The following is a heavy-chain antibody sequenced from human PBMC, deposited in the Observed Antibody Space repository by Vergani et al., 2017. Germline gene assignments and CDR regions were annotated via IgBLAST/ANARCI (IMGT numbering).Heavy chain of an antibody. CDR1: GFTFNHYA. CDR2: LSASDRRT. Sequence: EVQLLESGGDLVQPGGSLRLSCAASGFTFNHYAMNWVRQAPGKGLEWVSTLSASDRRTHYADSVKGRFTISRDISKNTLFLHMNSLRPEDTAVYYCAKVGRSEVAGTFGAFDIWGQGTMVTVS. J-gene: IGHJ3*02. CDR3: AKVGRSEVAGTFGAFDI. V-gene: IGHV3-23*01. D-gene: IGHD6-19*01.